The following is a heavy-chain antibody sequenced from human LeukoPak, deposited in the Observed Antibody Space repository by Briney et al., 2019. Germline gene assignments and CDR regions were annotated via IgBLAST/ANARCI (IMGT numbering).Heavy chain of an antibody. CDR1: GFTVSSNY. CDR2: IYSGGST. Sequence: GGSLRLSCAASGFTVSSNYMSWVRQAPGKGLEWVSVIYSGGSTYYADSVKGRFTISRDNSKNTLYLQMNSLRPEDTAVYYCAKREAVTVTAEWDYLDYWGQGTLVTVSS. J-gene: IGHJ4*02. V-gene: IGHV3-66*01. D-gene: IGHD6-19*01. CDR3: AKREAVTVTAEWDYLDY.